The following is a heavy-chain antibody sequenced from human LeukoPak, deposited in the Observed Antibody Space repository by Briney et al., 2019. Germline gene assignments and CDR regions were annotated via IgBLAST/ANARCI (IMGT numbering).Heavy chain of an antibody. J-gene: IGHJ4*02. CDR2: IYTSGST. Sequence: SETLSLTCTVSGGSISSYYWSWIRQPAGKGLEWIGRIYTSGSTNYNPSLKSRVTMSVDTSENQFSLKLSSVTAADTAVYYCARGRLRGYRQIHFDYWGQGTLVTVSS. CDR3: ARGRLRGYRQIHFDY. V-gene: IGHV4-4*07. D-gene: IGHD5-18*01. CDR1: GGSISSYY.